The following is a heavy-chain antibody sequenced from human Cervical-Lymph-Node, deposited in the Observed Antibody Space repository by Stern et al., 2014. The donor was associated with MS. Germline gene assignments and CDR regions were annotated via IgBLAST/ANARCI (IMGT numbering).Heavy chain of an antibody. Sequence: VQLVESGAEVKKPGSSVKVSCKASGGTFSSYAISWVRQAPGQGLEWMGGIIPIFATANSAQKFQGSVTITADESTSTAYMELSSLRSEDTAVYYCARGELKEGLVRGMDVWGQGTTVTVSS. V-gene: IGHV1-69*01. J-gene: IGHJ6*02. D-gene: IGHD1-26*01. CDR2: IIPIFATA. CDR3: ARGELKEGLVRGMDV. CDR1: GGTFSSYA.